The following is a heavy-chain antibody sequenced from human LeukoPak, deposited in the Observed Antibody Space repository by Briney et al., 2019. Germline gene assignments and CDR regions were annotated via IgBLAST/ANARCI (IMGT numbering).Heavy chain of an antibody. Sequence: ASMKVSCKASGHIFSGYYMHWVRQAPGQGLEWMAWINTNSGSTKYAQKFQGRVTLTWDTSSSTVYMELNSLRFDDTATYYSASWAYNFYYYYYMDVWGKGTTVTVSS. V-gene: IGHV1-2*02. D-gene: IGHD1-1*01. CDR2: INTNSGST. CDR1: GHIFSGYY. CDR3: ASWAYNFYYYYYMDV. J-gene: IGHJ6*03.